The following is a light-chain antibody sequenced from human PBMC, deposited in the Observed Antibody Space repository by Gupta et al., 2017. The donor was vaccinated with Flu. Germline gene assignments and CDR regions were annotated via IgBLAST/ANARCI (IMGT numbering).Light chain of an antibody. CDR2: KGS. CDR1: KSQVYSDRYNY. Sequence: VTLGQAAVSYCRSIKSQVYSDRYNYLNWFQQRPGQAPRRLIYKGSKRESGVPERFSGSGSGTDFTLEISRVEAEDVGIYYCKQGKHCPWTFGQGTKVEIK. CDR3: KQGKHCPWT. V-gene: IGKV2-30*01. J-gene: IGKJ1*01.